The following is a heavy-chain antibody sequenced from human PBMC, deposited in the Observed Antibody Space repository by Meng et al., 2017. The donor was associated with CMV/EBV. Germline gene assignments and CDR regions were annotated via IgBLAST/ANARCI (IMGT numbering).Heavy chain of an antibody. D-gene: IGHD2-2*03. J-gene: IGHJ4*02. CDR2: INPNSAGT. CDR3: TRSWIDSFTPDFDY. CDR1: GYSFIGHY. V-gene: IGHV1-2*06. Sequence: QLQRVPSGSEVKKPEASVKVSCKASGYSFIGHYIHWVRQAPGQGLEWMGRINPNSAGTNYVEKFQGRVTMTRDTSNNIVYMELTRLTSDDTAVYYCTRSWIDSFTPDFDYWGQGTLVTVSS.